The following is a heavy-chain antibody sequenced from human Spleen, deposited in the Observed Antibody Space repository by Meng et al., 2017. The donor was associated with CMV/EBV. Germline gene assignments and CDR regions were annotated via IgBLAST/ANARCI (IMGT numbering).Heavy chain of an antibody. V-gene: IGHV3-66*01. CDR3: ASNKGYYYGSGDYYGMDV. CDR1: GLTVSTNY. J-gene: IGHJ6*02. Sequence: GESLKIPCEGSGLTVSTNYMSWVRQAPGQGLEWVSVIRSGGSIFYADSVKGRFTASSDGLKNTMYLQMNSRRAEDTAVYYCASNKGYYYGSGDYYGMDVWGQGPTVTVSS. CDR2: IRSGGSI. D-gene: IGHD3-10*01.